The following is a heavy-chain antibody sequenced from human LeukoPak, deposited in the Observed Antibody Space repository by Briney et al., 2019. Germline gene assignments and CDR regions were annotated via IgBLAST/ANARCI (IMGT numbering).Heavy chain of an antibody. V-gene: IGHV1-2*02. J-gene: IGHJ4*02. CDR3: ARLQPGVLMGNRDY. CDR1: EYTFSGYY. CDR2: IDPNSGGT. Sequence: ASVKVSCKTSEYTFSGYYIHWVRQAPGQGLEWMGWIDPNSGGTKYTEEFQGRVSMTRDTSITTAYMELSRLKYDDTAVYYCARLQPGVLMGNRDYWGQGTLVTVSS. D-gene: IGHD1-14*01.